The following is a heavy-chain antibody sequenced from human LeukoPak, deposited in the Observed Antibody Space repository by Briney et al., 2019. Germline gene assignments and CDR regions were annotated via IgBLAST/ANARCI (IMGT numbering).Heavy chain of an antibody. CDR2: LYSDSDT. V-gene: IGHV3-53*01. CDR1: GFTVASKY. CDR3: ARVGDHYHWNFDL. J-gene: IGHJ2*01. D-gene: IGHD3-10*01. Sequence: GGSLRLSCAASGFTVASKYMNWVRQAPGKGLEWVSILYSDSDTYYSDSVMGRFTISRDNSRNTLFLQMDSLRVEDTAVYYCARVGDHYHWNFDLWGRGTLVTVSS.